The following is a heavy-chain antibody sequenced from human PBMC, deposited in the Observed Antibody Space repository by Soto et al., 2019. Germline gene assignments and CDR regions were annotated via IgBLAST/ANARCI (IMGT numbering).Heavy chain of an antibody. V-gene: IGHV3-73*01. CDR1: GFTFSDST. J-gene: IGHJ4*02. CDR2: IRSKTNNYAT. D-gene: IGHD3-9*01. Sequence: PGGSLRLSCATSGFTFSDSTMHWVRQASGKGLEWVGRIRSKTNNYATAYADSVKGRFTISRDNSKNTLYLQMNSLRAEDTAVYFCAKLPQYETLTGYLNYFDYWGPGILVTVSS. CDR3: AKLPQYETLTGYLNYFDY.